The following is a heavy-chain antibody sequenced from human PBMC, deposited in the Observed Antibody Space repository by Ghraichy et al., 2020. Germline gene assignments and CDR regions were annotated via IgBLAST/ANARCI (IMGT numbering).Heavy chain of an antibody. CDR1: GFTFSSYE. Sequence: GGSLRLSCAASGFTFSSYEMNWVRQAPGKGLEWVSYISSSGGTIYYADSVKGRFTISRDNAKNSLYLQMNSLRAEDTAVYYCAREYQADCGGDCYSPTFDYWGQGTLVTVSS. CDR3: AREYQADCGGDCYSPTFDY. V-gene: IGHV3-48*03. D-gene: IGHD2-21*01. J-gene: IGHJ4*02. CDR2: ISSSGGTI.